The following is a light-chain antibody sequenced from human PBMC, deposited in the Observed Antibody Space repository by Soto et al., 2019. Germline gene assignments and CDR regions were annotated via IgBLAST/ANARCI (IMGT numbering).Light chain of an antibody. CDR1: SSDIGAYKY. J-gene: IGLJ3*02. Sequence: QSALTQPASVSGSPGQPITISCSGTSSDIGAYKYVSWYQQHPGKVPKLMIYEVNNRPSGVSDRFSASKSGNTASLTISGLQAEDEAYYYCSSYTGSENWMFGGGTKLTVL. CDR2: EVN. V-gene: IGLV2-14*01. CDR3: SSYTGSENWM.